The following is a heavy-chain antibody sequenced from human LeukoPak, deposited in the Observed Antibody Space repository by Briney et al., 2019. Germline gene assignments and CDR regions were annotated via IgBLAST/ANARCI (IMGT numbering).Heavy chain of an antibody. CDR1: GYTFTSYG. CDR3: ARGLAAAGMYYYYYYGMDV. D-gene: IGHD6-13*01. CDR2: ISAYNGNT. Sequence: ASVKVSCKASGYTFTSYGISWVRQAPGQGLEWMGWISAYNGNTNYAQKLQGRVTMTTDTSTSTAYMELRGLRSDDTAVYYCARGLAAAGMYYYYYYGMDVWGQGTTVTVSS. V-gene: IGHV1-18*01. J-gene: IGHJ6*02.